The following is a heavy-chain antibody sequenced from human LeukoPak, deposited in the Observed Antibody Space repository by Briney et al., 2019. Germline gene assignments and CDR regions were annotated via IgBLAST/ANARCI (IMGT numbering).Heavy chain of an antibody. CDR3: AKGRGLYYYYYMDV. J-gene: IGHJ6*03. CDR2: ISWNSGSI. Sequence: GGSLTLSCAASGFTFDDYAMHLVRPAPGKGLEWVSGISWNSGSIGYADSVKGRFTISRDNAKNSLYLQMNSLRAEDTALYYCAKGRGLYYYYYMDVWGKGTTVTVSS. D-gene: IGHD3-10*01. V-gene: IGHV3-9*01. CDR1: GFTFDDYA.